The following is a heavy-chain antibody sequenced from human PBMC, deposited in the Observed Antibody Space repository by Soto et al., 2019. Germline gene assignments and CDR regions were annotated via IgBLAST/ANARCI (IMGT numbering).Heavy chain of an antibody. Sequence: GGSLRLSCAASGFTFSSYSMHWVRQAPGKGLEWVAVISYDGSNKYYADSVKGRFTISRDNSKNTLYLQMNSLRAEDTAVFYCAKDWRVEMVTINFRGFDDWGQGTLVTVSS. D-gene: IGHD5-18*01. V-gene: IGHV3-30*18. CDR3: AKDWRVEMVTINFRGFDD. CDR1: GFTFSSYS. CDR2: ISYDGSNK. J-gene: IGHJ4*02.